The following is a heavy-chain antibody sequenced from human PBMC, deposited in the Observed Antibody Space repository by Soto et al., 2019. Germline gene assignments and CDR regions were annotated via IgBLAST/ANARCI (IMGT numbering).Heavy chain of an antibody. CDR2: ISSSSSTI. Sequence: EVQLVESGGGLVQPGGSLRLSCAASGFTFSSYSMNWVRQAPGKGLEWVSYISSSSSTIYYADSVKGRFTISRDNAKNSLYLQMNSLRAEDTAVYYCAREIYDSSGYHAPFDYWGQGTLVIVSS. D-gene: IGHD3-22*01. CDR3: AREIYDSSGYHAPFDY. V-gene: IGHV3-48*01. CDR1: GFTFSSYS. J-gene: IGHJ4*02.